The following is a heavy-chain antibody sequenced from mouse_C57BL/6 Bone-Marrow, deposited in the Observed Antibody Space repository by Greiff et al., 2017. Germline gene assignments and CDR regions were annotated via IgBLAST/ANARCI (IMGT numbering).Heavy chain of an antibody. CDR2: ISAGGSYT. V-gene: IGHV5-4*01. D-gene: IGHD2-3*01. J-gene: IGHJ3*01. CDR3: ARVMGPWFAY. Sequence: EVQLVESGGGLVKPGGSLKLSCAASGFTFSSYAMSWVRQTPEKRLEWVATISAGGSYTYYPDNVKGRFTISRDNAKNNLYLQMSHLKSEDTAMYYCARVMGPWFAYWGQGTLVTVSA. CDR1: GFTFSSYA.